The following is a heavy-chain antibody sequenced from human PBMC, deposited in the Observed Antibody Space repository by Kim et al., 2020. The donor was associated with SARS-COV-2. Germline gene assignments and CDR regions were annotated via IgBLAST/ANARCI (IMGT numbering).Heavy chain of an antibody. D-gene: IGHD6-13*01. CDR1: GYTFTSYA. Sequence: ASVKVSCKASGYTFTSYAMNWVRQAPGQGLEWMGWINTNTGNPTYAQGFTGRFVFSLDTSVSTAYLQISSLKAEDTAVYYCARDYSSSWYGFDYYYYMDVWGKGTTVTVSS. J-gene: IGHJ6*03. CDR3: ARDYSSSWYGFDYYYYMDV. CDR2: INTNTGNP. V-gene: IGHV7-4-1*02.